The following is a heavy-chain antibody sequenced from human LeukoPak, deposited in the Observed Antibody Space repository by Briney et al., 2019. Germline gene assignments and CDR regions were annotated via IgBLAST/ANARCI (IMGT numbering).Heavy chain of an antibody. J-gene: IGHJ1*01. Sequence: GGTLLLSCGASGFPFSSHGMNWVRPAPGKGLEWVSGISPSGGITYYTDSVKGRFTISRDNSKNTVSLQMNSLRGEDTAVYYCAKDDAWGRYNHWGQGTLVTVSS. D-gene: IGHD3-16*01. CDR1: GFPFSSHG. V-gene: IGHV3-23*01. CDR2: ISPSGGIT. CDR3: AKDDAWGRYNH.